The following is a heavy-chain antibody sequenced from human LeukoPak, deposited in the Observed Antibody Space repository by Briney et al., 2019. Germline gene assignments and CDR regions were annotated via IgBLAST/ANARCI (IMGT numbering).Heavy chain of an antibody. CDR1: GYTFTGYY. D-gene: IGHD3-22*01. V-gene: IGHV1-2*02. Sequence: ASVKVSCKASGYTFTGYYMHWMRQAPGQGLEWMGWINPNSGGTNYAQKFQGRVTMTRDTSISTAYMELSRLRSDDTAVYYCARGPLPDNYYDSSGYSFWGQGTLVTVSS. CDR2: INPNSGGT. CDR3: ARGPLPDNYYDSSGYSF. J-gene: IGHJ4*02.